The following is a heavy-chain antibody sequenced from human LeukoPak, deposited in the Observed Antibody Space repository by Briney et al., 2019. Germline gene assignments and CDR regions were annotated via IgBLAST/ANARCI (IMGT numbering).Heavy chain of an antibody. V-gene: IGHV1-18*01. CDR3: ARDRSYGRRAFDI. Sequence: SVQVSCKASGYTFTSYGIIWVRQAPGEGLEWMGWISAYNGNTSYAQKLQGRVTMTTDTSTSTAYMELRSLRSDDTAVYYCARDRSYGRRAFDIWGQGTMVTVSS. CDR1: GYTFTSYG. D-gene: IGHD1-26*01. CDR2: ISAYNGNT. J-gene: IGHJ3*02.